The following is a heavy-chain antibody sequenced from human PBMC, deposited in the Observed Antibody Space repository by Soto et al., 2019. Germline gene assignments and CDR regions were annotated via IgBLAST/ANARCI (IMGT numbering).Heavy chain of an antibody. Sequence: GGSLRLSCAASGFTFSSYGMHWVRQAPGKGLEWVAVISYDGSNKYYADSVKGRFTISRDNSKNTLYLQMNSLRAEDTAVYYCAKGYCSGGSCYYPQIYYYYGMDVWGQGTTVTVSS. V-gene: IGHV3-30*18. J-gene: IGHJ6*02. CDR3: AKGYCSGGSCYYPQIYYYYGMDV. CDR2: ISYDGSNK. D-gene: IGHD2-15*01. CDR1: GFTFSSYG.